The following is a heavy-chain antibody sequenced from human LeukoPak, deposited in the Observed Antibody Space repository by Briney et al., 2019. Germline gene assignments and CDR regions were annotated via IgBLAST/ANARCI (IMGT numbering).Heavy chain of an antibody. Sequence: ASVKVSCKASGYTFTDYYMHWVRQAPGQGLDWMGWMNLNSGGTNFAQRFQGRVTMTRDTSISTAYMDLSRLISDDTAVYYCARDAGYCTGGSCWYFDHWGQGTLVTVSS. D-gene: IGHD2-15*01. J-gene: IGHJ4*02. CDR3: ARDAGYCTGGSCWYFDH. V-gene: IGHV1-2*02. CDR2: MNLNSGGT. CDR1: GYTFTDYY.